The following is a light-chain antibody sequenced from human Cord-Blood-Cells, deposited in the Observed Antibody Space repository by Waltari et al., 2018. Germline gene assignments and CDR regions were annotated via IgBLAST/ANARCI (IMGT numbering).Light chain of an antibody. V-gene: IGLV2-14*01. CDR2: DVS. CDR3: SSYTSSSTWV. Sequence: QSALTQPAPVSGSPGQSITISRTGTSSDVGGYNYVSWYQQHPGKAPKLMIYDVSNRPSGVSNRFSGSKSGNTASLTISGLQAEDEADYYCSSYTSSSTWVFGGGTKLTVL. J-gene: IGLJ3*02. CDR1: SSDVGGYNY.